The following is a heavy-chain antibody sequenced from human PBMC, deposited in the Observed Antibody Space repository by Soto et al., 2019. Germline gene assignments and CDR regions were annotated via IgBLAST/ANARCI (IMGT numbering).Heavy chain of an antibody. CDR2: INRDSNDI. CDR1: RGAFGGYW. V-gene: IGHV3-74*01. CDR3: ARDVPHTWFDS. D-gene: IGHD3-10*02. J-gene: IGHJ5*01. Sequence: EVQLVESGGGLVQPGGSLRLSCEASRGAFGGYWMHWVRQAPGKGLVWVSRINRDSNDIIYADSVQGRFTASRDNAKNMVFLQMNSLRVEDTAVYYCARDVPHTWFDSWGQGTLVNVSS.